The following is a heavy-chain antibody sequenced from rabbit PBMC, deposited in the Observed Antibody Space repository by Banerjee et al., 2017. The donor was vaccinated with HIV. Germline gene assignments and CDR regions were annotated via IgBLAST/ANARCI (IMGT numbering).Heavy chain of an antibody. CDR3: ARDSYADYADYGYARLDL. CDR1: GFSFSSSYY. J-gene: IGHJ3*01. Sequence: QEQLEESGGDLVKPEGSLTLTCTASGFSFSSSYYMCWVRQAPGKGLEWIACIYADSSGSTYYASWAKGRFTISKTSSTTVTLQMTSLTAADTATYFCARDSYADYADYGYARLDLWGPGTLVTVS. CDR2: IYADSSGST. D-gene: IGHD6-1*01. V-gene: IGHV1S45*01.